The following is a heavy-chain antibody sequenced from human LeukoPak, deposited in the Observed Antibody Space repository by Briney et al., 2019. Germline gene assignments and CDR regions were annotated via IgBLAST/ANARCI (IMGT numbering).Heavy chain of an antibody. V-gene: IGHV4-34*01. Sequence: SETLSLTCAVYGVSLNHYYWTWIRRTPGKGLEWIGEINHPGSTNYNPSLKSRLTISIDTSKSQFSLHLNSVTAADTAVYYCAMLLYHSGRPGPWGQGTLVTVSS. J-gene: IGHJ5*02. CDR2: INHPGST. D-gene: IGHD1-14*01. CDR1: GVSLNHYY. CDR3: AMLLYHSGRPGP.